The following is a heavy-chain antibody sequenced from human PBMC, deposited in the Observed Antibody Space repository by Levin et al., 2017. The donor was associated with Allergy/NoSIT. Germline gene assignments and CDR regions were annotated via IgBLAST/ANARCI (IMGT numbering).Heavy chain of an antibody. D-gene: IGHD3-10*01. CDR2: IHHSGSA. CDR3: ARDDCAWFGACYGPDV. Sequence: PSETLSLTCTVSGDSIDSGNFYWTWIRKHPDTGLEWLGFIHHSGSATYNPSLKSRLSMSLDTSKSQFSLKVTSVTVADTAVYYCARDDCAWFGACYGPDVWWQGAAVIVSS. V-gene: IGHV4-31*03. J-gene: IGHJ6*01. CDR1: GDSIDSGNFY.